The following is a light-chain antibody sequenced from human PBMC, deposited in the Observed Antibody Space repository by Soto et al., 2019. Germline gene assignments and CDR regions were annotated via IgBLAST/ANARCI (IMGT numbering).Light chain of an antibody. V-gene: IGKV1-9*01. Sequence: DVQLTQSPSFLAASVGDRLTITCRASQDIKRFLAWYQQKPGKAPKLLIYTISTLQSGVPSRFSASGSGTEFTLTISSLKPDEFATYYCQQVNTYPFTFGGGTEVEI. CDR1: QDIKRF. CDR2: TIS. J-gene: IGKJ4*01. CDR3: QQVNTYPFT.